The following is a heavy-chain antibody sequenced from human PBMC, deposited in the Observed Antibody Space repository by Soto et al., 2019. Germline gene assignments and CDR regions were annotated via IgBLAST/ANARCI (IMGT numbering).Heavy chain of an antibody. Sequence: ASVKVSCKASGYTFTSYDINWVRQATGQGXEWMGWMNPNSGNTGYAQKFQGRVTMTRNTSISTAYMELSSLRSEDTAVYYCARQYSGSWWRYYYYGMDVWGQGPMVTVSS. V-gene: IGHV1-8*01. D-gene: IGHD6-13*01. J-gene: IGHJ6*02. CDR3: ARQYSGSWWRYYYYGMDV. CDR2: MNPNSGNT. CDR1: GYTFTSYD.